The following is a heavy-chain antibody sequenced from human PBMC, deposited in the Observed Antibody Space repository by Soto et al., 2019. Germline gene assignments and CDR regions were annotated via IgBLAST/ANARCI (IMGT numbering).Heavy chain of an antibody. CDR2: ISAYNGNT. Sequence: QVQLVQSGAEVKKPGASVKVSCKASGYTFTSYGISWVRQAPGQGLEWMGWISAYNGNTNYAQKLQGRVTMTTDTSTSTAYMELRSLRSDDTAVYYCARENWRNVDWLGGGYFDYWGQGTLVTVSS. V-gene: IGHV1-18*04. CDR1: GYTFTSYG. D-gene: IGHD3-9*01. J-gene: IGHJ4*02. CDR3: ARENWRNVDWLGGGYFDY.